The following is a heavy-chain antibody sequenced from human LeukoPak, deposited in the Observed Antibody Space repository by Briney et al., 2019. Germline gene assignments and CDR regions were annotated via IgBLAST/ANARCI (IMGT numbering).Heavy chain of an antibody. Sequence: PGVSLRLSCAASEFTFSNYAMNWVRQAPGKGLEWVAVIWYDGSIKYYADSVKGRFTISRDNSKNTLYLQMNSLRGEDTAVYYCARGGYSSSWNFDYWGQGTLVTVSS. V-gene: IGHV3-30-3*01. J-gene: IGHJ4*02. CDR1: EFTFSNYA. CDR2: IWYDGSIK. D-gene: IGHD6-13*01. CDR3: ARGGYSSSWNFDY.